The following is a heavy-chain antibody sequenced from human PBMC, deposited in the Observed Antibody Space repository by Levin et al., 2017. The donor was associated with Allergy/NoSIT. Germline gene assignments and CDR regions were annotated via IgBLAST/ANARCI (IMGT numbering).Heavy chain of an antibody. CDR3: AREGGGDSDIDPLDY. CDR1: GFAFSSYD. Sequence: GGSLRLSCAASGFAFSSYDMHWVRQATGKRLEWVSAIDTAGETYYPASVKGRFTISRENAKNSLYLQMNSLGDGDTAVYFCAREGGGDSDIDPLDYWGQGTLVTVSS. D-gene: IGHD3-16*01. J-gene: IGHJ4*02. CDR2: IDTAGET. V-gene: IGHV3-13*01.